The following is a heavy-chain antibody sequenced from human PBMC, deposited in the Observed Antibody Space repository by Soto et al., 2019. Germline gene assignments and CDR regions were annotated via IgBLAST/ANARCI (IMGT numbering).Heavy chain of an antibody. CDR3: AGGFTMVRGVITHYYYYGMDV. V-gene: IGHV4-31*03. Sequence: QVQLQESGPGLVKPSQTLSLTCTVSGGSISSGGYYCSWIRQHPGKGLEWIGYIYYSGSTYYNPSLKSRVTISVDTSKNQFSLKLSSVTAADPAVYYCAGGFTMVRGVITHYYYYGMDVWGQGTTVTVSS. CDR2: IYYSGST. J-gene: IGHJ6*02. CDR1: GGSISSGGYY. D-gene: IGHD3-10*01.